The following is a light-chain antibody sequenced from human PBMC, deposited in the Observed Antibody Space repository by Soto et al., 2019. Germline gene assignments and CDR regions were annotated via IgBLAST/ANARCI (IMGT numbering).Light chain of an antibody. V-gene: IGLV2-23*01. Sequence: QSVLTQPASVSGSPGQSITISCTGTSSDIGSYDLVSWYQQHPGKAPKLIIYEGSKWTSGVSNRFSGSKSGNTASLTISGLQAEDEADYYCCSYAGITTWVFGGGTKLTVL. CDR2: EGS. J-gene: IGLJ3*02. CDR1: SSDIGSYDL. CDR3: CSYAGITTWV.